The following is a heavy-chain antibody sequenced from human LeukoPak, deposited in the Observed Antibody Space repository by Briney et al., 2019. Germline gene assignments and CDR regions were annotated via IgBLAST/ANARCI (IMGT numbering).Heavy chain of an antibody. Sequence: SGPTLVKPTQTLTLTCTLSGLSLNTAGVGMGWIRQPPGKALEWLALIYWDDDKRYNPSLKTRLTITKDTSKNQVVLTVTNMDPVDTATYYCAKAGYGSGSYLRYYYYGMDVWGQGTTVTVSS. CDR1: GLSLNTAGVG. D-gene: IGHD3-10*01. CDR2: IYWDDDK. CDR3: AKAGYGSGSYLRYYYYGMDV. J-gene: IGHJ6*02. V-gene: IGHV2-5*02.